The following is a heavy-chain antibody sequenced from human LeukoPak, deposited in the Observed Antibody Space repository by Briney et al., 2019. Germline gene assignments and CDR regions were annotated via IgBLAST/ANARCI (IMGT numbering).Heavy chain of an antibody. CDR2: IKSKTDGGTT. J-gene: IGHJ6*02. D-gene: IGHD3-22*01. V-gene: IGHV3-15*01. CDR1: GFTFSNAW. CDR3: TGVITPYYYYGMDV. Sequence: GGSLRLSCAASGFTFSNAWMSWVRQAPGKGLEWVGRIKSKTDGGTTDYAAPVKGRFTISRDDSKNTLYLQMNSLKTEDTAVYYCTGVITPYYYYGMDVRGQGTTVTVSS.